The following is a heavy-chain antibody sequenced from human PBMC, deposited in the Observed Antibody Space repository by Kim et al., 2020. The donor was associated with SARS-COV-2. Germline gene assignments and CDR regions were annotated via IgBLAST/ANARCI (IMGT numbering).Heavy chain of an antibody. Sequence: SETLSLTCTVSGGSITSSSYYWGWIRQPPGKGLEWIGSFYYSGTSYYNPSLKSRVTFFVDTSKNQFSVKLSSVTAADTAVYYCARHNGYFDSSGYYSPAGDFDYWGQGALVTVSS. CDR3: ARHNGYFDSSGYYSPAGDFDY. J-gene: IGHJ4*02. CDR1: GGSITSSSYY. D-gene: IGHD3-22*01. V-gene: IGHV4-39*01. CDR2: FYYSGTS.